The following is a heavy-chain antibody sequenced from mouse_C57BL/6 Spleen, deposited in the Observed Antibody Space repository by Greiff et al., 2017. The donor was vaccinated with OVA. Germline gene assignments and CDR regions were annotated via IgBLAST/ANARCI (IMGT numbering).Heavy chain of an antibody. CDR3: ARGDYGYFDY. CDR2: ISSGSSTI. V-gene: IGHV5-17*01. J-gene: IGHJ2*01. CDR1: GFTFSDYG. Sequence: EVQLVESGGGLVKPGGSLTLSCAASGFTFSDYGMHWVRQAPEKGLEWVAYISSGSSTIYYADTVKGRFTISRDNAKNTLFLQMTSLRSEDTAMYYCARGDYGYFDYWGQGTTLTVSS. D-gene: IGHD2-4*01.